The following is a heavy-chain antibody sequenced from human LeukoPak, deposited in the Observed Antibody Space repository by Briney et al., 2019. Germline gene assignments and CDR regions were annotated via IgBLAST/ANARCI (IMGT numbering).Heavy chain of an antibody. Sequence: SETLSLTCAVYGGSFSGYYWSWIRQPPGKGLEWIGEINHSGSTNYNPSLKSRVTISVDTSKNQFSLKLSSVTAADTAVYYCARLRSSTSWYNWFDPWGQGTLVTVSS. D-gene: IGHD2-2*01. CDR2: INHSGST. CDR3: ARLRSSTSWYNWFDP. V-gene: IGHV4-34*01. J-gene: IGHJ5*02. CDR1: GGSFSGYY.